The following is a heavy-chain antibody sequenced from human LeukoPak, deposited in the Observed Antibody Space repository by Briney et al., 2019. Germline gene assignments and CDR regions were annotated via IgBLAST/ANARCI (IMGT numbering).Heavy chain of an antibody. D-gene: IGHD2-21*01. CDR1: GGTFSSYA. CDR3: AREVMGQETQGVGAFDI. CDR2: IIPIFGTA. Sequence: ASVKVSCKASGGTFSSYAISWVRQAPGQGLEWMGGIIPIFGTANYAQKFQGRVTITADESTSTAYMELSSLRSEDTAVYYCAREVMGQETQGVGAFDIWGQGTMATVSS. J-gene: IGHJ3*02. V-gene: IGHV1-69*13.